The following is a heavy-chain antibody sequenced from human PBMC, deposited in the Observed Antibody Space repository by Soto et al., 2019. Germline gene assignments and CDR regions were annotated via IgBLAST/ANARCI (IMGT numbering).Heavy chain of an antibody. Sequence: ASVKVSCKASGYTFTGYYMHWVRQAPGQGLEWMGWINPNSGGTNYAQKFQGWVTMTRDTSISTAYMELSRLRSDDTAVYYCARDHQPTYHDFWSGYLGNNYYYYYGMDVWGQGTTVTVSS. D-gene: IGHD3-3*01. CDR2: INPNSGGT. CDR1: GYTFTGYY. J-gene: IGHJ6*02. V-gene: IGHV1-2*04. CDR3: ARDHQPTYHDFWSGYLGNNYYYYYGMDV.